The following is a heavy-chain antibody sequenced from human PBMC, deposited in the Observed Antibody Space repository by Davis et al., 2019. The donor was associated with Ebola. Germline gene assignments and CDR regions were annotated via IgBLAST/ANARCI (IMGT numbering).Heavy chain of an antibody. D-gene: IGHD2/OR15-2a*01. J-gene: IGHJ4*02. V-gene: IGHV3-21*04. Sequence: GESLKISCAASGFTFSSYSMNWVRQAPGKGLEWVSSISSSSTYIYYADSVKGRFTISRDNAKNSLYLQMNSLRDEDTAVYYCARGGLSRFDYWGQGALVTVSS. CDR2: ISSSSTYI. CDR1: GFTFSSYS. CDR3: ARGGLSRFDY.